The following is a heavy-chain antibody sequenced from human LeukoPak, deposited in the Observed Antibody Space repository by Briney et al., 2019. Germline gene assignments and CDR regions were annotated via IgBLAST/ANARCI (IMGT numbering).Heavy chain of an antibody. J-gene: IGHJ4*02. CDR3: ARRHLNYDILTGYRYYFDY. V-gene: IGHV5-51*01. Sequence: GESLQISCKGSGYSFTSYWIGWVRQMPGKGLEWMGIIYPGDSDSRYSPSFQGQVTISADKSISTAYLQWSSLKASDTAMYYCARRHLNYDILTGYRYYFDYWGQGTLVTVSS. CDR1: GYSFTSYW. CDR2: IYPGDSDS. D-gene: IGHD3-9*01.